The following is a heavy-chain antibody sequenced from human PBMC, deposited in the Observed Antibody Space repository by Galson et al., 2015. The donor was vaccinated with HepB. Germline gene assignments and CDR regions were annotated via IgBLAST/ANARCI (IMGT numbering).Heavy chain of an antibody. CDR3: ARGQKDIVVVVAATQGTNWFDP. V-gene: IGHV4-34*01. Sequence: LSLTCAVYGGSFSGYYWSWIRQPPGKGLEWIGEINHSGSTNYNPSLKSRVTISVDTSKNQFSLKLSSVTAADTAVYYCARGQKDIVVVVAATQGTNWFDPWGQGTLVTVSS. D-gene: IGHD2-15*01. J-gene: IGHJ5*02. CDR1: GGSFSGYY. CDR2: INHSGST.